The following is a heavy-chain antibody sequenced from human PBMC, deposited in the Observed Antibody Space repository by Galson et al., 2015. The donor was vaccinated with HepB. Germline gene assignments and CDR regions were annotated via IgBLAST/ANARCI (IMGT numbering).Heavy chain of an antibody. D-gene: IGHD4-23*01. V-gene: IGHV3-48*04. CDR3: IFLRGNDLKPHDQ. Sequence: SLRLSCAASTFIFSTYSMNWVRQAPGKGLECVSHISSSSSTIYYADSVKGRFTISRDNAKNSLNLQMNSLRVEDTAVYYCIFLRGNDLKPHDQWGQGALVTVSS. CDR1: TFIFSTYS. CDR2: ISSSSSTI. J-gene: IGHJ5*02.